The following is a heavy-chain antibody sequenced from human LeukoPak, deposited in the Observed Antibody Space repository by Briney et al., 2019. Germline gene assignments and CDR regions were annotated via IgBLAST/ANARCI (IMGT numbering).Heavy chain of an antibody. CDR1: GGSISSSSYY. CDR2: IYYSGST. Sequence: SETLSLTCTVSGGSISSSSYYWGWIRQPPGKGLEWIGSIYYSGSTYYNPSLKSRVTISVDTSKNQFSLKLSSVTAADTAVYYCARRITMVRGVIPPSGRWGHWFDPWGQGTLVTVSS. J-gene: IGHJ5*02. D-gene: IGHD3-10*01. V-gene: IGHV4-39*07. CDR3: ARRITMVRGVIPPSGRWGHWFDP.